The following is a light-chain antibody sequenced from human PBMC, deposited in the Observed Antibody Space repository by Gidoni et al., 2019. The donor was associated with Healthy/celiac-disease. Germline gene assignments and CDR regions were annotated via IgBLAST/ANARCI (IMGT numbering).Light chain of an antibody. Sequence: SDVLTQPPSVSVAPGKTARITCGGNNIGSKSVHWYQQKPGQAPVLVIYYDSDRPSGIPERFSGSNSGNTATLPISRVEAGDEADYYCQVWDSSSDHRGVFGGGTKLTVL. CDR3: QVWDSSSDHRGV. V-gene: IGLV3-21*04. CDR1: NIGSKS. J-gene: IGLJ2*01. CDR2: YDS.